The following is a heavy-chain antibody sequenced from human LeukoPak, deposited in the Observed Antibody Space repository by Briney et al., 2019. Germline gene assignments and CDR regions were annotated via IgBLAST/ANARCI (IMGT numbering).Heavy chain of an antibody. CDR3: ARQAATYYYDRRAFDI. Sequence: GGSLRLSCAASGFTFSSYAMHWVRQAPGKGLEWVANIKQDGSEKYYVDSVKGRFTISRDNAKNSLYLQMNSLRAEDTAVYYCARQAATYYYDRRAFDIWGQGTMVTVSS. CDR1: GFTFSSYA. CDR2: IKQDGSEK. D-gene: IGHD3-22*01. V-gene: IGHV3-7*01. J-gene: IGHJ3*02.